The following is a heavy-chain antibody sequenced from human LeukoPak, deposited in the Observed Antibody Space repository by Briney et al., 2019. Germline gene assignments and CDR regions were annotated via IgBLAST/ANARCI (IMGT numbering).Heavy chain of an antibody. CDR2: MKSNNGHT. CDR1: GYTFTSFD. D-gene: IGHD7-27*01. CDR3: ARGPPNWGMVGY. J-gene: IGHJ4*02. V-gene: IGHV1-8*01. Sequence: GASVKVSCKASGYTFTSFDFNWVRHATGQGLEWMGWMKSNNGHTGYAQKFQGRVTMTRDTSISTAYMELSSLTFEDTAVYYCARGPPNWGMVGYWGQGTLVTVSS.